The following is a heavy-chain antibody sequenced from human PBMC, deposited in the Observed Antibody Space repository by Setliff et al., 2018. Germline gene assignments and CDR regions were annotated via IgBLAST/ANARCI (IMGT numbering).Heavy chain of an antibody. CDR1: GFTFSSYE. CDR2: IGPNGGST. CDR3: ARDMYITGWNAFDL. V-gene: IGHV3-48*03. J-gene: IGHJ2*01. D-gene: IGHD1-1*01. Sequence: GGSLRLSCAASGFTFSSYEMNWVRQAPGKGLEYVSSIGPNGGSTYYADSVKGRFTISRDNAKNSVYLQMNSLRAEDTAVYYCARDMYITGWNAFDLWGRGTLVTVSS.